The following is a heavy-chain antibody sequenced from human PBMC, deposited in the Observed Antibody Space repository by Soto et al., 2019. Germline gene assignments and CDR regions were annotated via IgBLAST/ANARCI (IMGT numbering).Heavy chain of an antibody. CDR2: IYYSGST. V-gene: IGHV4-30-4*08. CDR3: ARVTFTPNWFDS. Sequence: SETLSLTCTVSGGSISSGGYYWSWIRQHPGKGLEWIGYIYYSGSTYYNPSLKSRVTISVDTSKNQFPLRLTSVTAADSAVYFCARVTFTPNWFDSWGQGILVTVSS. D-gene: IGHD3-16*01. J-gene: IGHJ5*01. CDR1: GGSISSGGYY.